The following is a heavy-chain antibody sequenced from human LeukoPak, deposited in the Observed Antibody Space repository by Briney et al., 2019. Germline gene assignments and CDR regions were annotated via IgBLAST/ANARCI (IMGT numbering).Heavy chain of an antibody. D-gene: IGHD3-9*01. V-gene: IGHV3-53*01. CDR3: ASLPGYYDILTGYSY. J-gene: IGHJ4*02. Sequence: GGSLRLSCAASGFTASSNYMSWVRQAPGKGLEWVSVIYSGGSTYYADSVKGRFTISRDNSKNTLYLQMNSLRAEDTAVYYCASLPGYYDILTGYSYWGQGTLVTVSS. CDR2: IYSGGST. CDR1: GFTASSNY.